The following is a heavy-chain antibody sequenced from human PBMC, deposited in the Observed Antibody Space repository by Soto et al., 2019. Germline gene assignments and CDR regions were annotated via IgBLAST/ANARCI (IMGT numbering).Heavy chain of an antibody. CDR2: IIGRRTYI. V-gene: IGHV3-21*01. CDR1: GFSFSTYS. Sequence: EVQLVESGGGLVTAGGSLRLASAASGFSFSTYSMNWVRQAPGKGLERVPSIIGRRTYIFYADSVKVRCTISRDDAKNSLNLQVNSLRAEDNSVYYCKRDAPTWKFGSWGQVTLVTASS. D-gene: IGHD1-1*01. CDR3: KRDAPTWKFGS. J-gene: IGHJ4*02.